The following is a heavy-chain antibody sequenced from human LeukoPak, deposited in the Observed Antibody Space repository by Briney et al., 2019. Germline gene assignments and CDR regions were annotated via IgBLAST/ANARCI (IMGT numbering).Heavy chain of an antibody. J-gene: IGHJ4*02. CDR2: ISGSAGSK. CDR3: AKDLGRYRNNFFDY. Sequence: PGGSLRLSCAASGFTFSSYDMTWVRQAPGKGLEWVSGISGSAGSKDYADSVKGRFTISRDNSKNTLYLQMSSLRADDTAVYYCAKDLGRYRNNFFDYWGQGNLVTVSS. CDR1: GFTFSSYD. D-gene: IGHD1-26*01. V-gene: IGHV3-23*01.